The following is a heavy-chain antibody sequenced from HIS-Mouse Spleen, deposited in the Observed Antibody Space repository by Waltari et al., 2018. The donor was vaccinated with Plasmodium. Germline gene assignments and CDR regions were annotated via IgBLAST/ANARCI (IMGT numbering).Heavy chain of an antibody. CDR1: GFTFSSYW. V-gene: IGHV3-7*01. CDR2: INQDGSEK. J-gene: IGHJ2*01. D-gene: IGHD6-13*01. Sequence: EVQLVESGGGLVQPGGSLRLSCAASGFTFSSYWMSWVRHAPGMGMEWVANINQDGSEKYYVDSVKGRFTFSRDNAKNSLYLQMNSLRAEDTAVYYCASSWYWYFDLWGRGTLVTVSS. CDR3: ASSWYWYFDL.